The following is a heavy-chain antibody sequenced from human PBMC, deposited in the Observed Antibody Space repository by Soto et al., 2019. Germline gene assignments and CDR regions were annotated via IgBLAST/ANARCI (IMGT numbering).Heavy chain of an antibody. Sequence: ASVKVSCKASGGTFSSYAISWVRQAPGQGLEWMGGIIPIFGTANYAQKFQGRVTITADESTSTAYMELSSLRSEDTAVYYCARVLDTAMADPYYYYYYGMDGWGQGTTVTVSS. J-gene: IGHJ6*02. V-gene: IGHV1-69*13. CDR3: ARVLDTAMADPYYYYYYGMDG. CDR2: IIPIFGTA. CDR1: GGTFSSYA. D-gene: IGHD5-18*01.